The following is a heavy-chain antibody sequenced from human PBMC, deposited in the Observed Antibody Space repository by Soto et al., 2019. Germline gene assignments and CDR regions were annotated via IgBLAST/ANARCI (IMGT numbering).Heavy chain of an antibody. V-gene: IGHV4-31*03. CDR2: IYYSGST. CDR1: GGSVSSGSYY. CDR3: ARVTMDWFDP. D-gene: IGHD3-10*01. J-gene: IGHJ5*02. Sequence: SETLSLTCTVSGGSVSSGSYYWSWIRQHPGKGLEWIGYIYYSGSTYYNPSLKSRVTISVDTSKNQFSLKLSSVTAADTAVYYCARVTMDWFDPWGQGTLVTVSS.